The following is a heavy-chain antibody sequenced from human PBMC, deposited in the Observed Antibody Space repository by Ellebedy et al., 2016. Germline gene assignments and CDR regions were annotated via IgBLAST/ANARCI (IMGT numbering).Heavy chain of an antibody. CDR3: AKVYDSSGEAPDY. Sequence: GGSLRLXXAASGFTFSSYGMHWVRQAPGKGLEWVAVISYDGSNKYYADSVKGRFTISRDNSKNTLYLQMNSLRAEDTAVYYCAKVYDSSGEAPDYWGQGTLVTVSS. CDR2: ISYDGSNK. CDR1: GFTFSSYG. J-gene: IGHJ4*02. V-gene: IGHV3-30*18. D-gene: IGHD3-22*01.